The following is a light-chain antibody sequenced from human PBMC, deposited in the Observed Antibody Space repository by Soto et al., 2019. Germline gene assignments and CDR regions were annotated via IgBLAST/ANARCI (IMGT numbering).Light chain of an antibody. V-gene: IGKV3-15*01. CDR1: QTVPSN. Sequence: IRMTRSAAPLTVSPWSRSTLSCRASQTVPSNLDWYQQKPGQAPRLLIYGASTRETGIPARFSGTRSGPEFTLTISSLQSEDFTVYYCQQYYKWPPTFGGGTKVDI. CDR3: QQYYKWPPT. J-gene: IGKJ4*01. CDR2: GAS.